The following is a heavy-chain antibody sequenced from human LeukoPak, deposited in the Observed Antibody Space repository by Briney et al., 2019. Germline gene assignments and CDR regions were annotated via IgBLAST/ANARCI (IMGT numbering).Heavy chain of an antibody. Sequence: SETLSLTCTVSGGSISHYYWSWIRQSPGKGLEWIGYIYYSGTTNYNPSLKSRVTISVDTSRNQFSLKLSSVTAADMAVYYCAKSVVVATTRLGPFDTWGQGTMVTVSS. CDR2: IYYSGTT. CDR1: GGSISHYY. D-gene: IGHD3-22*01. CDR3: AKSVVVATTRLGPFDT. J-gene: IGHJ3*02. V-gene: IGHV4-59*08.